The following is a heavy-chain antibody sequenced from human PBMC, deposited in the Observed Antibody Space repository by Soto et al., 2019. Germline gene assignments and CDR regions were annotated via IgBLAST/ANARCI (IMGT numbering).Heavy chain of an antibody. CDR2: IYYSGST. CDR1: GGSISSYY. J-gene: IGHJ6*02. V-gene: IGHV4-59*01. CDR3: ARDILMGSIFGVVKGYYYYGMDV. D-gene: IGHD3-3*01. Sequence: PSATLSLTCTVSGGSISSYYWSWIRQPPGKGLEWIGYIYYSGSTNYNPSLKSRVTISVDTSNNQFSLKLSPVTAADTAVYYCARDILMGSIFGVVKGYYYYGMDVWGQGTTVTVSS.